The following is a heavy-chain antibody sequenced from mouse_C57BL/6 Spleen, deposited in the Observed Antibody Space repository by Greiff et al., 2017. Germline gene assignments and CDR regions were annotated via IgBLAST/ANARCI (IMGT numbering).Heavy chain of an antibody. CDR2: INPGSGGT. V-gene: IGHV1-54*01. CDR1: GYAFTNYL. Sequence: VQLQQSGAELVRPGTSVKVSCKASGYAFTNYLIEWVKQRPGQGLEWIGVINPGSGGTNYNEKFKGKATLTADKSSSTAYMQLSSLTSEDSAVYFCAKGYDGYYVGFAYWGQGTLVTVSA. J-gene: IGHJ3*01. CDR3: AKGYDGYYVGFAY. D-gene: IGHD2-3*01.